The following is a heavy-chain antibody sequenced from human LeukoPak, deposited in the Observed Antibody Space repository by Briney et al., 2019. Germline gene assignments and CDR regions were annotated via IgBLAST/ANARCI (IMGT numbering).Heavy chain of an antibody. CDR2: IYSGGST. CDR3: AGDRATSYFDY. V-gene: IGHV3-53*01. J-gene: IGHJ4*02. Sequence: GGSLRLSCAASGFTVSSNYMSWVRQAPGKGLEWVSVIYSGGSTYYADSVKGRFTISRDNSKNTLYLQMNSLRAEDTAVYYCAGDRATSYFDYWGQGALVTISS. CDR1: GFTVSSNY. D-gene: IGHD1-26*01.